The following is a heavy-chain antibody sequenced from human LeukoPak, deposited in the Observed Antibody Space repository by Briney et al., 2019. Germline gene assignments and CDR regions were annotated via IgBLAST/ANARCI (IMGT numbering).Heavy chain of an antibody. CDR3: TTGIRGD. J-gene: IGHJ4*02. CDR1: GFIVTNAW. V-gene: IGHV3-15*07. D-gene: IGHD3-3*02. Sequence: GGSLRLSCAASGFIVTNAWMNWVRQAPGKGLEWVGRIQSKTDGGKTDYAAPVKGRFTISRDDSKNTLYLQMNSLKTEDTAIYYCTTGIRGDWGQGTLVTVSS. CDR2: IQSKTDGGKT.